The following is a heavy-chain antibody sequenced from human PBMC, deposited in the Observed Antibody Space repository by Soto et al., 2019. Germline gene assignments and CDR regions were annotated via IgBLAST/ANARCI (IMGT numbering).Heavy chain of an antibody. V-gene: IGHV1-8*01. D-gene: IGHD4-17*01. J-gene: IGHJ5*02. Sequence: QVQLVQSGAEVKKPGASVKVSCKASGYTFTSYDINWVRQATGQGLEWMGWMNPNSGNTGYAQKFQGRVTMTRNTSISTAYMELSSLRSEDTAVYYGARGDRYADSATFYWFDPWGQGTLVTVSS. CDR2: MNPNSGNT. CDR1: GYTFTSYD. CDR3: ARGDRYADSATFYWFDP.